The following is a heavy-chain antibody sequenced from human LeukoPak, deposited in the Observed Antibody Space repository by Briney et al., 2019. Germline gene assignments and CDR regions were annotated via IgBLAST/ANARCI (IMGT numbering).Heavy chain of an antibody. CDR3: ARSAGDSFDA. CDR2: IIPIFGTA. J-gene: IGHJ4*02. Sequence: SVKVSCKASGGTFSSYAISWVRQAPGQGLEWMGGIIPIFGTANYAQKFQGRVTITRDTSARTAYMELSSLKSEDMAVYYCARSAGDSFDAWGQGTLVTVSS. D-gene: IGHD2-21*02. CDR1: GGTFSSYA. V-gene: IGHV1-69*05.